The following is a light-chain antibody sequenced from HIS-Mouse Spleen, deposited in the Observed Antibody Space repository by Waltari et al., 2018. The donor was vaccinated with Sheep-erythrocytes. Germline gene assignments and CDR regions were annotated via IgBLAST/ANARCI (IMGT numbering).Light chain of an antibody. Sequence: DIVMTQSPDSLAVSLGERATIHCTSSQSVFYSSNNKIYLAWYQKKPGQPPKLLIYWASTRESGVTDRFSGSGSGTDFTLTISSLQAEDVAVYYCQQYYSTPLTFGGGTKVEIK. J-gene: IGKJ4*01. CDR1: QSVFYSSNNKIY. CDR3: QQYYSTPLT. CDR2: WAS. V-gene: IGKV4-1*01.